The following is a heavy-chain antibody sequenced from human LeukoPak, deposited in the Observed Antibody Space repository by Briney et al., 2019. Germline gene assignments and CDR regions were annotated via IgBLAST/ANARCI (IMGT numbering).Heavy chain of an antibody. D-gene: IGHD5-12*01. CDR3: LRDWDYNAYDGSAY. CDR1: GYTFLHYY. Sequence: GASVKGSCKASGYTFLHYYMHWGGQAPGPGVGWVGWIDPNSGGTNYAQKFQGGVTMTRDTSISTAYMELSRLRSDDTAVYFCLRDWDYNAYDGSAYWGQGTLVTVSS. V-gene: IGHV1-2*02. CDR2: IDPNSGGT. J-gene: IGHJ4*02.